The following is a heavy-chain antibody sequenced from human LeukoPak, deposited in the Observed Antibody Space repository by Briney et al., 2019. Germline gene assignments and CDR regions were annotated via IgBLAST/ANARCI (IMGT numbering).Heavy chain of an antibody. Sequence: GGSLRLSCAASGFTFSSYSMNWVRQAPGKGLEWVSSISSSSSYIYYADSVKGRFTISRDNSKNTLYLQMNSPRAEDTAVYYCARSRGYSYGYSAFDIWGQGTMVTVSS. D-gene: IGHD5-18*01. CDR2: ISSSSSYI. CDR3: ARSRGYSYGYSAFDI. CDR1: GFTFSSYS. V-gene: IGHV3-21*04. J-gene: IGHJ3*02.